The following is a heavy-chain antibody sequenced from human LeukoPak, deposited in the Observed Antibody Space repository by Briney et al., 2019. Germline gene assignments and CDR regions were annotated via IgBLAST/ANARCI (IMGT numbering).Heavy chain of an antibody. CDR1: GGSISSSSHS. V-gene: IGHV4-39*01. CDR2: VYYTGRT. CDR3: AQSLGSGNWIGNWFDP. J-gene: IGHJ5*02. D-gene: IGHD1-1*01. Sequence: NPSETLSLTCTVSGGSISSSSHSWGWIRQPPGKGLEWTGTVYYTGRTYYNPSLESRLTISVDTSKNQFSLKLTSVTAADTAIYYCAQSLGSGNWIGNWFDPRGQGTLVTVSS.